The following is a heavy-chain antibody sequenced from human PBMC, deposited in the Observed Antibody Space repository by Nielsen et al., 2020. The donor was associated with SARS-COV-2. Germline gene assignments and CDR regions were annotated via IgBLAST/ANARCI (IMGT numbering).Heavy chain of an antibody. J-gene: IGHJ6*02. V-gene: IGHV4-61*01. CDR3: ARLGPDYDFWSGSIFGYYGMDV. CDR2: IYYSGST. Sequence: SETLSLTCTVSGGSVSSGSYYWSWIRQPPGKGLEWIGYIYYSGSTNYNPSLKSRVTISVDTSKNQFSLKLSSVTAADTAVYYCARLGPDYDFWSGSIFGYYGMDVWGQGTTVTVSS. D-gene: IGHD3-3*01. CDR1: GGSVSSGSYY.